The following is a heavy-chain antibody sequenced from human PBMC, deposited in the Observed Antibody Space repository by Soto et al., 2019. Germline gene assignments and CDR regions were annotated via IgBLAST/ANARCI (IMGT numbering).Heavy chain of an antibody. CDR1: GGTFSSYT. CDR3: AVYGSGSYYTNWFDP. D-gene: IGHD3-10*01. V-gene: IGHV1-69*02. CDR2: IIPILGIA. Sequence: SVKVSCKASGGTFSSYTISWVRQAPGQGLEWMGRIIPILGIANYAQKFQGRVTITADKSTSTAYMELSSLRSEDTAVYYCAVYGSGSYYTNWFDPWGQGTLVTVSS. J-gene: IGHJ5*02.